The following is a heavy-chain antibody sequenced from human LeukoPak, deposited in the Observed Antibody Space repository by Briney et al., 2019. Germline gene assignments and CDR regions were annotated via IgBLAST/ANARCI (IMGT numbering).Heavy chain of an antibody. Sequence: GGSLRLSCAASGFTFSNYALSWVRQAPGKGLEWVSDISGSGGSTYYADSLKGRFTISRDNSKNSLFLEMNSLRPEDTAVYYCARGGVTAAAVHRWFDPWGQGTLVTVSS. D-gene: IGHD6-13*01. V-gene: IGHV3-23*01. CDR2: ISGSGGST. J-gene: IGHJ5*02. CDR1: GFTFSNYA. CDR3: ARGGVTAAAVHRWFDP.